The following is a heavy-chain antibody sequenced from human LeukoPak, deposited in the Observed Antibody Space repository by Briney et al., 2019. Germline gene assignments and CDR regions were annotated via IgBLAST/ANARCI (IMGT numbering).Heavy chain of an antibody. CDR3: ARGLSSRGYDSNAFDI. D-gene: IGHD5-12*01. J-gene: IGHJ3*02. CDR2: IYSGGST. CDR1: GFTVSSNY. Sequence: GGSLRLSCAASGFTVSSNYMSWVRQAPGKGLEWVSVIYSGGSTYYSDSVKGRFTISRGNSKNTLYLQMNSLRAEDTAVYYCARGLSSRGYDSNAFDIWGQGTMVTVSS. V-gene: IGHV3-53*01.